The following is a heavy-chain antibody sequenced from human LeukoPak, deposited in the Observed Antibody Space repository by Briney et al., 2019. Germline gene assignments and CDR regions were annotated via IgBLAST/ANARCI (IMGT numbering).Heavy chain of an antibody. CDR3: ARGSYMDV. Sequence: GGSLRLSCAASGFTYSSYAMSWVRQAPGKGLEWVSGISGSGGGTYYADSVKGRFTISRDNSKNTLYLQMYSLRAEDTAVYYCARGSYMDVWGKGTTVTVSS. CDR1: GFTYSSYA. V-gene: IGHV3-23*01. J-gene: IGHJ6*03. CDR2: ISGSGGGT.